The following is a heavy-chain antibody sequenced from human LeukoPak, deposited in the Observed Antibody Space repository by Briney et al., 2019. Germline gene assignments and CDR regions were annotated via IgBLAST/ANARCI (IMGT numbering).Heavy chain of an antibody. CDR3: AKAPVTTCSGAYCYPFDY. CDR1: GFTFSSYS. Sequence: GGSLRLSCAASGFTFSSYSMHWVRQAPGKGLEWVSYISSSSTYIYYADSVKGRFTISRDNAKNSLYLQMNSLRAGDAAVYYCAKAPVTTCSGAYCYPFDYWSQGTLVTVSS. CDR2: ISSSSTYI. V-gene: IGHV3-21*04. D-gene: IGHD2-15*01. J-gene: IGHJ4*02.